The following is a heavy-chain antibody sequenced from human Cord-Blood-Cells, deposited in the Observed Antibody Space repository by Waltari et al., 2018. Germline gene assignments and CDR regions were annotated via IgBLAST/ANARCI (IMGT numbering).Heavy chain of an antibody. J-gene: IGHJ4*02. CDR3: ASSGYNWNYDLTYFDY. CDR2: IIPIFGTA. V-gene: IGHV1-69*01. CDR1: GGTFSSYA. Sequence: QVQLVQSGAEVKKPGSSVKVSCKASGGTFSSYAISWVRQAPGQGLEWMGGIIPIFGTANYAQKFQGRVTITADESTSTAYMELSSLRSEDTAVYYCASSGYNWNYDLTYFDYWGQGTLVTVSS. D-gene: IGHD1-7*01.